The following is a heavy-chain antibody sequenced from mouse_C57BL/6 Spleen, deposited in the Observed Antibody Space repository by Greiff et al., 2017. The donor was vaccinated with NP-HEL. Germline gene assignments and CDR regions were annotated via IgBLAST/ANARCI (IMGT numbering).Heavy chain of an antibody. CDR2: IYPGDGDT. J-gene: IGHJ2*01. Sequence: VKLQQSGPELVKPGASVKISCKASGYAFSSSWMNWVKQRPGKGLEWIGRIYPGDGDTNYNGKFKGKATLTADKSSSTAYMQLSSLTSEDSAVYFGARAEGYYGSSYFDGWGKGTTLTVAS. CDR1: GYAFSSSW. V-gene: IGHV1-82*01. CDR3: ARAEGYYGSSYFDG. D-gene: IGHD1-1*01.